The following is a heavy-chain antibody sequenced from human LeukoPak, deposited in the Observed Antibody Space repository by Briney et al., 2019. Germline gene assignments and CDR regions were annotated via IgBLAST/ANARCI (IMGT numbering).Heavy chain of an antibody. Sequence: PGRSLRLSCAASGFTFSSYGMHWVRQAPGKGLEWVAVIWYDGDNKYYADSVNGRFTISRDNSKNTLYVQMNSLRAEDTAVYYCARDARIQHYYFDYWGQGTLVTVSS. CDR3: ARDARIQHYYFDY. CDR1: GFTFSSYG. J-gene: IGHJ4*02. CDR2: IWYDGDNK. D-gene: IGHD5-18*01. V-gene: IGHV3-33*01.